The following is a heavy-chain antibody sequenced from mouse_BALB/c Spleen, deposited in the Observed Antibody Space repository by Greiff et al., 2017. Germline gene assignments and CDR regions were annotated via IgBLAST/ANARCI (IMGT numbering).Heavy chain of an antibody. CDR2: IRSKSNNYAT. J-gene: IGHJ1*01. CDR1: GFTFNTYA. V-gene: IGHV10-1*02. D-gene: IGHD2-1*01. Sequence: EVHLVESGGGLVQPKGSLKLSCAASGFTFNTYAMNWVRQAPGKGLEWVARIRSKSNNYATYYADSVKDRFTISRDDSQSMLYLQMNNLKTEDTAMYYCVRQYGNNWYFDVWGAGTTVTVSS. CDR3: VRQYGNNWYFDV.